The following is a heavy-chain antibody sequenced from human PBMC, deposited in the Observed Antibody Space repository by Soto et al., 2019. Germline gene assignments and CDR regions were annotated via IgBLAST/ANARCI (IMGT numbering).Heavy chain of an antibody. D-gene: IGHD5-12*01. V-gene: IGHV4-59*01. Sequence: SETLSFTCTVSGGSISSYYWSWIRQPPGRGLEWIGYIYYSESTNYNPSLKSRVTISVDTSKTHFSLKLSSVTAADTAVYYCARAGGYGIDYWGQGTLVTVSS. CDR2: IYYSEST. J-gene: IGHJ4*01. CDR1: GGSISSYY. CDR3: ARAGGYGIDY.